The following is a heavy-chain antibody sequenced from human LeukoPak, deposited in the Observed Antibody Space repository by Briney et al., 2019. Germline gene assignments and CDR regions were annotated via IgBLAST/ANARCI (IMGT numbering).Heavy chain of an antibody. CDR3: ARDLISTPYRELDY. CDR2: INANSGDT. V-gene: IGHV1-2*06. Sequence: GASVKVSCKTSGYTFAGYFLHWVRQAPTQGLQWMGRINANSGDTDLAQDFQDRVTMTRDTSIYTAYMELSSLTSDDTAIYYCARDLISTPYRELDYWGQGTLVAVSS. D-gene: IGHD1-26*01. CDR1: GYTFAGYF. J-gene: IGHJ4*02.